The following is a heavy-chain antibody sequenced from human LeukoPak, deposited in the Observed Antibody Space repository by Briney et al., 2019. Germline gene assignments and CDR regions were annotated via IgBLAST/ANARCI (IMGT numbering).Heavy chain of an antibody. J-gene: IGHJ4*02. CDR2: IYYSGST. Sequence: PSETLSLTCTVSGGSISSYYWSWIRRPPGKGLEWIGYIYYSGSTNYNPSLKSRVTISVDTSKNQFSLKLSSVTAADTAVYYCARATHFWSGYYPYFDYWGQGTLVTVSS. V-gene: IGHV4-59*01. D-gene: IGHD3-3*01. CDR1: GGSISSYY. CDR3: ARATHFWSGYYPYFDY.